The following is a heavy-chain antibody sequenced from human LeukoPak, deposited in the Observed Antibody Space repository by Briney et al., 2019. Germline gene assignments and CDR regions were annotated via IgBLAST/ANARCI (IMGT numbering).Heavy chain of an antibody. V-gene: IGHV3-53*01. Sequence: GGSLRLSCAASGFIVSSKYMSWVRQAPGKGLEWVSVIYSGGSKYYAASVERRFTISRDNSKNTVYLQMNNLRVDDTAVYYCARAGPIDYWGQGTLVTVSS. CDR2: IYSGGSK. CDR3: ARAGPIDY. J-gene: IGHJ4*02. CDR1: GFIVSSKY.